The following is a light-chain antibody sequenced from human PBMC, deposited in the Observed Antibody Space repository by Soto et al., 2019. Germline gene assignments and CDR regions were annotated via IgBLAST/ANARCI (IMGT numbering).Light chain of an antibody. CDR3: QVWDRTSDHWV. V-gene: IGLV3-21*02. J-gene: IGLJ3*02. CDR2: EDS. CDR1: NIGSQD. Sequence: SYVLTQPPSVSVAPGQTARITCGGNNIGSQDVFWYQQKAGQAPVLVVYEDSDRPSGTPERFSGSNSETTANLTISRVEAGDEADYYCQVWDRTSDHWVFGGGNKLTVL.